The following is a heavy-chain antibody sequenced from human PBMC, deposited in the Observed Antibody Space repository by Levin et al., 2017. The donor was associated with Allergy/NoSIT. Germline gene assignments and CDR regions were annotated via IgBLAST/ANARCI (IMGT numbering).Heavy chain of an antibody. D-gene: IGHD5-18*01. J-gene: IGHJ4*02. V-gene: IGHV3-48*01. CDR1: GFTFSSYS. Sequence: PGGSLRLSCAASGFTFSSYSMNWVRQAPGKGLEWVSYISSSGNIIDYADSVEGRFTISRDNAKNSLYLQMNSLRAEDTAVYYCARLRGYSYGYADCWGQGTLVTVSS. CDR3: ARLRGYSYGYADC. CDR2: ISSSGNII.